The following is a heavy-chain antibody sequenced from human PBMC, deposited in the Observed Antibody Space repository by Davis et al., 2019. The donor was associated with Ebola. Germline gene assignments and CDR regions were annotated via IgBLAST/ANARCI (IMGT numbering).Heavy chain of an antibody. J-gene: IGHJ5*02. D-gene: IGHD3-10*01. Sequence: PSETLSLTCAVSGGSFSGYYWSWIRQPPGKGLEWIGEINHSGSTNYNPSLKSRVTISVDTSKNQFSLKLSSVTAADTAVYYCARFHHLLYGSGNWFDPWGQGTLVTVSS. V-gene: IGHV4-34*01. CDR1: GGSFSGYY. CDR3: ARFHHLLYGSGNWFDP. CDR2: INHSGST.